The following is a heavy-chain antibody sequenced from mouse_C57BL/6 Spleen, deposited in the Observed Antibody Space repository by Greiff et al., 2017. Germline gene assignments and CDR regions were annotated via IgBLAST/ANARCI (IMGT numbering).Heavy chain of an antibody. CDR1: GYTFTSYW. D-gene: IGHD2-5*01. CDR2: INPSSGYT. Sequence: LEESGAELAKPGASVKLSCQASGYTFTSYWMHWVKQRPGQGLEWIGYINPSSGYTKYNQKFKDKATLTADKSSSTAYMQLSSLTYEDSAVYYCARGDYSNFRYFDVWGTGTTVTVSS. J-gene: IGHJ1*03. CDR3: ARGDYSNFRYFDV. V-gene: IGHV1-7*01.